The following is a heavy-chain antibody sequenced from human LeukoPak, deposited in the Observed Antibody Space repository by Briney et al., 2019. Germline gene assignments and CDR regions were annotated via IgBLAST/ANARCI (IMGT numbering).Heavy chain of an antibody. CDR1: GYTFTSYD. CDR3: ARVVVGATTVWFDP. V-gene: IGHV1-8*01. CDR2: MNPNSGNT. D-gene: IGHD1-26*01. J-gene: IGHJ5*02. Sequence: ASVKVSCKASGYTFTSYDINWVRQATGQGLEWMGWMNPNSGNTGYAQKFQGRVTMTRNTSISTAYMELSSLRSEDTAVYYCARVVVGATTVWFDPWGQGTLVTVSS.